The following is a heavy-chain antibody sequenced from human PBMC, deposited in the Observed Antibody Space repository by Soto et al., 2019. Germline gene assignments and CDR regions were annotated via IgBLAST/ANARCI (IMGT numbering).Heavy chain of an antibody. Sequence: QVQLVQSGAEVKKPGASVKVSCKASGYTFSAFYIHWFRQASGEGLQWMGGFNPRSGATEYVQKFQGRVTLTGDTPTSTIYMELNSLRSDDTATYYCASCRTEFDIFSDYFMGDFWGQGTQVTVSS. J-gene: IGHJ4*02. CDR3: ASCRTEFDIFSDYFMGDF. D-gene: IGHD3-9*01. V-gene: IGHV1-46*03. CDR2: FNPRSGAT. CDR1: GYTFSAFY.